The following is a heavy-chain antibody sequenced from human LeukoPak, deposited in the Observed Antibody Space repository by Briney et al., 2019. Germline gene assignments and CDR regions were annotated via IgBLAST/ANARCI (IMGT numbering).Heavy chain of an antibody. J-gene: IGHJ6*02. CDR3: AREDPQTTVPEGMDV. CDR1: GGSISSYY. D-gene: IGHD4-17*01. V-gene: IGHV4-59*01. Sequence: SETPSLTCTVSGGSISSYYWSWIRQPPGKGLEWIGYIYYSGTTNYNPSLKSRVTISVDTSRNQFSLQLRSVTAADTAVYYCAREDPQTTVPEGMDVWGQGTTVIVSS. CDR2: IYYSGTT.